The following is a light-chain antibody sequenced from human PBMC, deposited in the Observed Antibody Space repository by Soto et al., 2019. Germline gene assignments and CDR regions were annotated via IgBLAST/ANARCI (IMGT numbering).Light chain of an antibody. Sequence: DIQLTQSPSFLSASVGDRVTITCRASQGISSYLAWYQQKPGKAPKLLIYAASTLQSGVPSRFSGSGSGTEFTLTISSLQPEDFATYYCQQNYPTLPITFGHGTKVDIK. CDR2: AAS. V-gene: IGKV1-9*01. CDR1: QGISSY. J-gene: IGKJ1*01. CDR3: QQNYPTLPIT.